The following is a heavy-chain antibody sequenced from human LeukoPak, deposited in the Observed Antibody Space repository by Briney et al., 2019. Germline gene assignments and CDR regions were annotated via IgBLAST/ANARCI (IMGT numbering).Heavy chain of an antibody. CDR3: AKDLPLYDFWSGYYPYYYYGMDV. CDR2: ISGSGGST. J-gene: IGHJ6*02. CDR1: GFTFSSYA. D-gene: IGHD3-3*01. Sequence: GGSLTLSCAASGFTFSSYAMSWVRQAPGKGLEWVSAISGSGGSTYYADSVKGRFTISRDNSKNTLYLQMNSLRAEDTAVYYCAKDLPLYDFWSGYYPYYYYGMDVWGQGTTVTVSS. V-gene: IGHV3-23*01.